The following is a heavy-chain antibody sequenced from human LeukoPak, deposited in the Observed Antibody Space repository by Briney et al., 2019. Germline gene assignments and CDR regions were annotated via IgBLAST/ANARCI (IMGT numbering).Heavy chain of an antibody. CDR3: ARELESGVLLWFGESSHDAFDI. V-gene: IGHV1-18*01. D-gene: IGHD3-10*01. CDR2: ISAYNGNT. CDR1: GYTFTSYG. Sequence: GASVKVSCKASGYTFTSYGISWVRQAPGQGLEWMGWISAYNGNTNYAQKLQGRVTMTTDTSTSTAYMELRSLRSDDTAVYCCARELESGVLLWFGESSHDAFDIWGQGTMVTVSS. J-gene: IGHJ3*02.